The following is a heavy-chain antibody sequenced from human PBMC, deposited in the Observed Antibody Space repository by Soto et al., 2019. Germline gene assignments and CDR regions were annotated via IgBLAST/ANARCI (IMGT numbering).Heavy chain of an antibody. CDR3: ARDSWAYFDC. CDR2: IYSSGST. J-gene: IGHJ4*02. D-gene: IGHD1-26*01. CDR1: DGSVNRGSSY. Sequence: SDGSVNRGSSYWSLIRQPPGKGLEWIGYIYSSGSTNYNPSLKSRVTMSVDTPKNQFSLKLSSVTAADTAVYYCARDSWAYFDCWGQGTLVTVSS. V-gene: IGHV4-61*01.